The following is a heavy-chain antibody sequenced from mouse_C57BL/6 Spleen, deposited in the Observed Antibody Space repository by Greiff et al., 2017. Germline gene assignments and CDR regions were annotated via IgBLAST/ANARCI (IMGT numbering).Heavy chain of an antibody. Sequence: EVQLVESGGDLVKPGGSLKLSCAASGFTFSSYGMSWVRQTPDKRLEWVATISSGGSYTYYPDSVKGRFTISRDNAKNTLYLQMSSLKSEDTAMYYCARHRGQRSAWFAYWGQGTLVTVSA. CDR2: ISSGGSYT. CDR1: GFTFSSYG. CDR3: ARHRGQRSAWFAY. D-gene: IGHD3-3*01. J-gene: IGHJ3*01. V-gene: IGHV5-6*01.